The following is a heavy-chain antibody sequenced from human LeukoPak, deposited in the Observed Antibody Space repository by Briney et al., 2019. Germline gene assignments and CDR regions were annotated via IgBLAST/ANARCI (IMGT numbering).Heavy chain of an antibody. CDR1: GFTFSSYG. CDR3: AHISVTTGGWFDP. CDR2: ISYDGSNK. J-gene: IGHJ5*02. D-gene: IGHD4-17*01. Sequence: GGSLRLSCAASGFTFSSYGMHWVRQAPGKGLEWVAVISYDGSNKYYADSVKGRFTISRDNSKNTLYLQMNSLRAEDTAVYYCAHISVTTGGWFDPWGQGTLVTVSS. V-gene: IGHV3-30*03.